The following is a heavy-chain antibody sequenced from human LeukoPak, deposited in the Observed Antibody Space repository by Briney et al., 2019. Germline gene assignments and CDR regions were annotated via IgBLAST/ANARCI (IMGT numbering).Heavy chain of an antibody. CDR3: ARGTVVPAAKGTNWFDP. CDR1: GYSISSGYY. CDR2: IYHSGST. V-gene: IGHV4-38-2*02. J-gene: IGHJ5*02. D-gene: IGHD2-2*01. Sequence: SETLSLTCTVSGYSISSGYYWGWIRQPPGKGLEWIGSIYHSGSTYYNPSLKSRVTISVDTSKNQFSLKLSSVTAADTAVYYCARGTVVPAAKGTNWFDPWGQGTLVTVSS.